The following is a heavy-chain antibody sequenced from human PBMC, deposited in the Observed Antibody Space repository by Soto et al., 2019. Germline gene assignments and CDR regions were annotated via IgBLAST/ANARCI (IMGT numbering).Heavy chain of an antibody. D-gene: IGHD3-3*01. CDR2: ISYDGSNK. CDR1: GFTFSSYA. CDR3: ARDYDFWSGQLYGMDV. J-gene: IGHJ6*02. V-gene: IGHV3-30-3*01. Sequence: QVQLVESGGGVVQPGRSLRLSCAASGFTFSSYAMHWVRQAPGKGLEWVAVISYDGSNKYYADSVKGRFTISRDNSKNTRYLQMNSLRAEDTAVYYCARDYDFWSGQLYGMDVWGQGTTATVSS.